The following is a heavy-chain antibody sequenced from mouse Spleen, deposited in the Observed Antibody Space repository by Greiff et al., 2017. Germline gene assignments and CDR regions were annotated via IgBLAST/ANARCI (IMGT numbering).Heavy chain of an antibody. D-gene: IGHD2-4*01. Sequence: EVKLVESGPELVKPGASVKMSCKASGYTFTDYNMHWVKQSHGKSLEWIGYINPNNGGTSYNQKFKGKATLTVNKSSSTAYMELRSLTSEDSAVYYCARCGEIIYDYDDAMDYWGQGTSVTVSS. CDR2: INPNNGGT. CDR1: GYTFTDYN. CDR3: ARCGEIIYDYDDAMDY. V-gene: IGHV1-22*01. J-gene: IGHJ4*01.